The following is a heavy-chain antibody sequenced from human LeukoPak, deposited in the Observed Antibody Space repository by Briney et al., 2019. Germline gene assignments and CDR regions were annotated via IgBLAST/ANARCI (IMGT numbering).Heavy chain of an antibody. CDR1: GYSISSGYY. D-gene: IGHD6-13*01. Sequence: PSETLSLTCAVSGYSISSGYYWGWVRQPPGKGLEWIGTISHGGSTYYNPSLKSRVTISVDTSKNQFSLKLSSVTAADTAVYYCARPGIAAAGTAGVFDYWGQGTLVTVSS. CDR3: ARPGIAAAGTAGVFDY. CDR2: ISHGGST. J-gene: IGHJ4*02. V-gene: IGHV4-38-2*01.